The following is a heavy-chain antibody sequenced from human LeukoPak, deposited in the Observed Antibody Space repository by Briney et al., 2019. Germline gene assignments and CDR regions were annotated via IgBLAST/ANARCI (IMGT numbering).Heavy chain of an antibody. CDR2: IIPIFGTA. CDR1: GGTFSSYA. CDR3: ARGRFCGGDCYHFDY. J-gene: IGHJ4*02. Sequence: SVKVSCKASGGTFSSYAISWVRQAPGQGLEWMGGIIPIFGTANYAQKFQGRVTITADESTSTAYMELSSLRSEDTAVYYCARGRFCGGDCYHFDYWGQGTLVTVSP. V-gene: IGHV1-69*13. D-gene: IGHD2-21*02.